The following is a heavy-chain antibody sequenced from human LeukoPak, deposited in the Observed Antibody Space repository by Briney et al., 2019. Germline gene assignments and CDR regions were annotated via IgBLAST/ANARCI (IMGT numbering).Heavy chain of an antibody. D-gene: IGHD6-13*01. V-gene: IGHV3-23*01. CDR3: ARHLGYSSSHTDY. CDR1: GFTFSSYA. J-gene: IGHJ4*02. CDR2: ISHSGAST. Sequence: GGSLRLSCAASGFTFSSYAMSWVRQAPGKGLEWVSAISHSGASTNYADSVKGRFTIARDNSKNTLFLQMHSLRADDTAVYYCARHLGYSSSHTDYWGQRTRVTVSS.